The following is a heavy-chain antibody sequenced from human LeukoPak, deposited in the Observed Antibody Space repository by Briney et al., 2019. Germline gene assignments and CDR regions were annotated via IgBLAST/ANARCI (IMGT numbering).Heavy chain of an antibody. CDR3: AKAGTQQLVMGAFDY. D-gene: IGHD6-13*01. V-gene: IGHV3-21*04. J-gene: IGHJ4*02. Sequence: GGSLRLSCATSGFTFNNYNMNWVRQAPGRALEWVSSITSSGTYIFYADSVKGRFTISRDNSKNTLYLQMNSLRAEDTAVYYCAKAGTQQLVMGAFDYWGQGTLVTVSS. CDR2: ITSSGTYI. CDR1: GFTFNNYN.